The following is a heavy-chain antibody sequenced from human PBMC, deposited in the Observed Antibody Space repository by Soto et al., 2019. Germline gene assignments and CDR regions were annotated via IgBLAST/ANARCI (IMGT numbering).Heavy chain of an antibody. CDR3: ARDRGLPDSFDI. CDR1: GFHFGPFL. D-gene: IGHD3-10*01. V-gene: IGHV3-74*01. J-gene: IGHJ3*02. Sequence: GGSLRLSCAASGFHFGPFLMHWVRPAPGKGLVWVSHINSDGSTIVYANSVKGRFTISRDNAKNTLYLQMNSLRVEDTAVYFCARDRGLPDSFDIWGQGTMVTVSS. CDR2: INSDGSTI.